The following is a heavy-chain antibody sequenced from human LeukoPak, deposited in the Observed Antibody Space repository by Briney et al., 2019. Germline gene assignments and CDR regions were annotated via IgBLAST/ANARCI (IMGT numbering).Heavy chain of an antibody. V-gene: IGHV3-30-3*01. Sequence: PGGSLRPSCAASGFTFSSYAMHWVRQAPGKGLEWVAVISYDGSNKYYADSVKGRFSISRDNSKNTLYLQMNSLRAEDTAVYYCAREGGGAVALDYWGQGTLVTVSS. CDR3: AREGGGAVALDY. CDR2: ISYDGSNK. J-gene: IGHJ4*02. D-gene: IGHD6-19*01. CDR1: GFTFSSYA.